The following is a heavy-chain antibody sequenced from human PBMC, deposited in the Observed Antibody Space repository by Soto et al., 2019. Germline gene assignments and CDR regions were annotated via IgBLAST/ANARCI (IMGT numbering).Heavy chain of an antibody. CDR2: IYHSGST. Sequence: QVQLQESGPGLVKPSGTLSLTCAVSSGSISSSNWWSWVRQPPGKGLEWIGEIYHSGSTNYNPSLKSRVTISVDKSKNQFSLKLSFGTAADTAVYYCARDRGSYYIGNWFDPWGQGTLVTVSS. V-gene: IGHV4-4*02. J-gene: IGHJ5*02. CDR1: SGSISSSNW. CDR3: ARDRGSYYIGNWFDP. D-gene: IGHD3-10*01.